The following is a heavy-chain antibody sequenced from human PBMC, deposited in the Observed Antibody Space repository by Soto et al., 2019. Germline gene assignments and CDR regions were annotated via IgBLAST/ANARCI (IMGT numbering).Heavy chain of an antibody. V-gene: IGHV3-33*01. CDR3: VSQLYNSKTWEAPDN. CDR2: IWHDGRTK. J-gene: IGHJ4*02. Sequence: QVQLVESGGGVVQPGRSLRLSCVASGFTFSNYGMHWVRQAPGKGLEWVAVIWHDGRTKYYADSVKGRFTISRDNSKNSLYLQMNSLRAEDRAVYYCVSQLYNSKTWEAPDNWGQGTLVTVSS. CDR1: GFTFSNYG. D-gene: IGHD1-20*01.